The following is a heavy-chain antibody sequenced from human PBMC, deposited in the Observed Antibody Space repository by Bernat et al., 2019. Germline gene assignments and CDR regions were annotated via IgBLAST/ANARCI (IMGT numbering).Heavy chain of an antibody. D-gene: IGHD3-16*01. J-gene: IGHJ6*03. CDR3: ARGLTGAHVNYSYYMDV. V-gene: IGHV3-21*05. Sequence: EVQLVESGGGLVKPGGSLTLSCAASGFTFSYYSMHWVRQAPGKGPEWVSYISTSSSHIYYADSVKGRFTVSRDNAKNSLSLQMNSLRAEDTAVYYCARGLTGAHVNYSYYMDVWGKGTTVTVSS. CDR2: ISTSSSHI. CDR1: GFTFSYYS.